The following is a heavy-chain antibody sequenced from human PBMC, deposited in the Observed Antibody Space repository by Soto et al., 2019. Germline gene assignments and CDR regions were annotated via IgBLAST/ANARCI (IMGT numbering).Heavy chain of an antibody. V-gene: IGHV3-15*07. D-gene: IGHD2-15*01. CDR3: TTPSRGYCSGGSCYPHYYYYGMDV. CDR1: GFTFSNAW. J-gene: IGHJ6*02. Sequence: PGGSLRLSCASSGFTFSNAWMNWVRQAPGKGLEWVGRIKSKTDGGTTDYAAPVKGRFTISRDDSKNTLYLQMNSLKTEDTAVYYCTTPSRGYCSGGSCYPHYYYYGMDVWGQGTTVTISS. CDR2: IKSKTDGGTT.